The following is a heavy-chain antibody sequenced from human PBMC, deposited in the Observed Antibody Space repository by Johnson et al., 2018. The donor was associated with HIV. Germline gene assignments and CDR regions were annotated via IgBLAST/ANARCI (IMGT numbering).Heavy chain of an antibody. V-gene: IGHV3-9*01. Sequence: VQLVESGGGLVQPGGSLSLSCAASGFSFDDYAMHWVRQVPGKGLEWVAGIGSNGLTIGYVDSVKGRFTISRDNAKNSLYLQMNSLRAEDTALYYCALSHASDIWGQGTMVTVSS. CDR2: IGSNGLTI. J-gene: IGHJ3*02. CDR1: GFSFDDYA. D-gene: IGHD3-16*02. CDR3: ALSHASDI.